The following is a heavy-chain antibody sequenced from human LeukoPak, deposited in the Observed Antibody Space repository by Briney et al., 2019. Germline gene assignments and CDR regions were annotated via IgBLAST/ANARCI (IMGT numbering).Heavy chain of an antibody. CDR3: ARGSRDWELLFAFDI. J-gene: IGHJ3*02. Sequence: PSETLSLTCTVSGGSISSGDYYWSWTRQPPGKGLEWIGYIYYSGSTYYNPSLKSRVTISVDTSKNQFSLKLSSVTAADTAVYYCARGSRDWELLFAFDIWGQGTMVTVSS. CDR2: IYYSGST. D-gene: IGHD1-26*01. CDR1: GGSISSGDYY. V-gene: IGHV4-30-4*08.